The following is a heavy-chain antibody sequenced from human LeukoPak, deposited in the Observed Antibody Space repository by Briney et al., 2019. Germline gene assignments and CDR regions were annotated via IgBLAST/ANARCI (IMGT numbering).Heavy chain of an antibody. CDR2: IYTSGST. Sequence: SPSETLSLTCTVSGGSISSYYWSWIRQPPGKGLEWIGYIYTSGSTNYNPSLKGRVTISVDTSKNQFSLKLSSVTAADTAVYYCARHVRVGDARWFDPWGQGTLVTVSS. D-gene: IGHD2-8*02. CDR1: GGSISSYY. CDR3: ARHVRVGDARWFDP. V-gene: IGHV4-4*09. J-gene: IGHJ5*02.